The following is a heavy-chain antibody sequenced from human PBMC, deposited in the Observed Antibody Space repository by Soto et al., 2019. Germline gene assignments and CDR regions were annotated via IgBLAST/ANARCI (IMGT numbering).Heavy chain of an antibody. V-gene: IGHV1-18*01. Sequence: ASVKVSCKASGYTFTSYGISWVRQAPGQGLEWMGWISAYNGNTNYAQKLQGRVTMTTDTSTSTAYMELRSLRSDDTAVYYCARGRCSSTSCYGYYYYYMDVWGKGTTVTISS. CDR3: ARGRCSSTSCYGYYYYYMDV. CDR1: GYTFTSYG. D-gene: IGHD2-2*01. CDR2: ISAYNGNT. J-gene: IGHJ6*03.